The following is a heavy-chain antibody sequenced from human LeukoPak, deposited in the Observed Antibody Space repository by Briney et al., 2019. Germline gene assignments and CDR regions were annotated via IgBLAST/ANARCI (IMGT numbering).Heavy chain of an antibody. J-gene: IGHJ5*02. D-gene: IGHD3-10*01. Sequence: PSETLSLTCAVYGVSFSGYYWSWIRQPPGKGLEWLGEINHSGSTNYNPSLKSRVTISVDTSKNQFSLKLSSVTAADTAVYYCARGPRFGELLWHWFDPWGQGTLVTVSS. V-gene: IGHV4-34*01. CDR3: ARGPRFGELLWHWFDP. CDR1: GVSFSGYY. CDR2: INHSGST.